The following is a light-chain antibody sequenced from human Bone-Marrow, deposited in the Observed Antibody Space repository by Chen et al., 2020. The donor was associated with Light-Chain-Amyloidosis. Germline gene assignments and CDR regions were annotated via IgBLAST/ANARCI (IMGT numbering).Light chain of an antibody. J-gene: IGKJ4*01. Sequence: EIVLTQSPATLSLSPGESATLSCRASRSISSYLGWYQQRPGQAPRLLIYDASNRATGIPAWFSGSGSGADFTLTISSLEPEDFAVYYCQQRSDWFLTFGGGTKVEIK. V-gene: IGKV3-11*01. CDR2: DAS. CDR3: QQRSDWFLT. CDR1: RSISSY.